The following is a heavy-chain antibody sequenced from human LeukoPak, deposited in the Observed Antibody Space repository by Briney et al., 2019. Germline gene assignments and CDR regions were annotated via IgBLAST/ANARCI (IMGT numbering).Heavy chain of an antibody. Sequence: GASVKVSCKASGYTFTGYYMHWVRQAPGQGLEWVGWINPNSGGTNYAQKFQGRVTMTRDTSISTAYMELSRLRSDDTAVYYCARVSKGLAAAVNWFDPWGQGTLVTVSS. J-gene: IGHJ5*02. CDR3: ARVSKGLAAAVNWFDP. D-gene: IGHD6-13*01. CDR1: GYTFTGYY. V-gene: IGHV1-2*02. CDR2: INPNSGGT.